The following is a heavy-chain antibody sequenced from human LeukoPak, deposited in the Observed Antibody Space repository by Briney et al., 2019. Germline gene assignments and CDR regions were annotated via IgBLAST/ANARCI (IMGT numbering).Heavy chain of an antibody. CDR3: ARGLLLRFGELLSAHFDY. J-gene: IGHJ4*02. V-gene: IGHV3-66*01. CDR1: GFTVSSNY. Sequence: GGSLRLSCAASGFTVSSNYMSWVRQAPGKGLEWVSVIYSGGSTYYADSVKGRFTISRDNSKDTLYLQMNSLRAEDTAVYYCARGLLLRFGELLSAHFDYWGQGTLVTVSS. CDR2: IYSGGST. D-gene: IGHD3-10*01.